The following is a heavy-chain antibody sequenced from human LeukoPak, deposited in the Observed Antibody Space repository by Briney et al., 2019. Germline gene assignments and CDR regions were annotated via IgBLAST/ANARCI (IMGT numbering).Heavy chain of an antibody. CDR3: ARDISGSYFH. CDR1: GYTFTSYY. Sequence: ASVKVSCKASGYTFTSYYMHWVRQAPGQGLEWMGIINPSGGSTSYAQKFQGRVTMTRNTSISTAYMELSSLRSEDTAVYYCARDISGSYFHWGQGTLVTVSS. D-gene: IGHD3-10*01. J-gene: IGHJ4*02. V-gene: IGHV1-46*01. CDR2: INPSGGST.